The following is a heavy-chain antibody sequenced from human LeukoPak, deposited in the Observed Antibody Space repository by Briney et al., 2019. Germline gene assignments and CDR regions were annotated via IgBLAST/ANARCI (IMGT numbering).Heavy chain of an antibody. Sequence: PSETLSLTCAVYGGSFSGYYWSWIRQPPGKGLGWIGEINHSGSTNYNPSLKSRVTISVDTSKNQFSLKLSSVTAADTAVYYCARAGKVVPAAIAFDNWFDPWGQGTLVTVSS. CDR2: INHSGST. CDR1: GGSFSGYY. J-gene: IGHJ5*02. D-gene: IGHD2-2*02. V-gene: IGHV4-34*01. CDR3: ARAGKVVPAAIAFDNWFDP.